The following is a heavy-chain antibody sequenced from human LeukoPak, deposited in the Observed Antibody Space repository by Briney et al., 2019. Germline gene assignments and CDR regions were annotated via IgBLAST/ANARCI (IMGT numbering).Heavy chain of an antibody. D-gene: IGHD3-10*01. Sequence: VGSLRLSCAASGFTLSSYAMSWVRQAPGKGLEWVSAISGSGGSTYYADSVKGRFTISRDNSKNTLYLQMNSLRAEDTAVYYCAKDDLYGFFDYWGQGTLVTVSS. CDR1: GFTLSSYA. V-gene: IGHV3-23*01. CDR3: AKDDLYGFFDY. J-gene: IGHJ4*02. CDR2: ISGSGGST.